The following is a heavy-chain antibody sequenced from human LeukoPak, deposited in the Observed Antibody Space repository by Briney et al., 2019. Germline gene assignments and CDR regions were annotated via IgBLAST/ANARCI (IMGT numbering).Heavy chain of an antibody. J-gene: IGHJ4*02. V-gene: IGHV4-39*01. D-gene: IGHD1-1*01. CDR3: ARRRGSVQRWGD. Sequence: SETLSLTCTVSSASFSSRSYYCGWIRHPPGMGLEWLATINYSGTTYYKPSLKGRFTASAATSKNQFYLKSISATATAPAWYSWARRRGSVQRWGDWGQGTLVTVSS. CDR2: INYSGTT. CDR1: SASFSSRSYY.